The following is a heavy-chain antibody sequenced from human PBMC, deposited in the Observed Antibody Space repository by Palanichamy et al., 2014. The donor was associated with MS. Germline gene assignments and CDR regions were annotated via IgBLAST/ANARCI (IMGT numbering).Heavy chain of an antibody. Sequence: QVQLVQFGAEVKKPGASVKVSCKASGYAFTDYAIHWVRQAPGQRLEWMGWINAGNGSTKYSQKFQSRVTITRDTSADTAYMELSSLRSEDTALYYCAREHDSWSGYSFDFWGQGTLVTASS. D-gene: IGHD3-3*01. CDR2: INAGNGST. CDR3: AREHDSWSGYSFDF. V-gene: IGHV1-3*01. CDR1: GYAFTDYA. J-gene: IGHJ4*02.